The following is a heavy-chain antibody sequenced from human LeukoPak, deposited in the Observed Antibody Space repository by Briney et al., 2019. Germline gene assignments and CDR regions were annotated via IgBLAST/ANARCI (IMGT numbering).Heavy chain of an antibody. CDR1: GGSISSASYY. D-gene: IGHD3-9*01. CDR3: ARLTYYDILTGYPYFDY. V-gene: IGHV4-61*02. Sequence: SETLSLTCTVSGGSISSASYYWSWLRQPAGKGLEWIGRIYTSGSTNYNPSLKSRVTISIDTSKNQFSLKLSSVTAADTAVYYCARLTYYDILTGYPYFDYWGQGTLVTVSS. J-gene: IGHJ4*02. CDR2: IYTSGST.